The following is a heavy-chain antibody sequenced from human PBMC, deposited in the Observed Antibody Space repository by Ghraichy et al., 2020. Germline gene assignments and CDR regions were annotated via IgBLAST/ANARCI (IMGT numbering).Heavy chain of an antibody. V-gene: IGHV1-8*01. CDR3: TLYVGKIQPLDN. D-gene: IGHD5-18*01. Sequence: ASVKVSCKASGYTFTSYDINWVRQATGQGLEWMGWMNPNSGNTGYAQKFQGRVTMTRDTSITTAYMELSSLRSEDTAVYYCTLYVGKIQPLDNWGQGTLVTVSS. J-gene: IGHJ4*02. CDR1: GYTFTSYD. CDR2: MNPNSGNT.